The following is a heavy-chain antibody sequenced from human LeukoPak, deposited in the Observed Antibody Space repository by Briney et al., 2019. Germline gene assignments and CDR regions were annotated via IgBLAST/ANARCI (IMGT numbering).Heavy chain of an antibody. D-gene: IGHD6-19*01. CDR2: ISGSGSNT. CDR3: AKEPATRWLATFDY. J-gene: IGHJ4*02. Sequence: GGSLRLSCAASGFTFSSYSMNWVRQAPGKGLEWVSTISGSGSNTYYADSVKGRFTISRDNSKNTLYLQMNSLRAEDTAVYYCAKEPATRWLATFDYWGQGTLVTVSS. CDR1: GFTFSSYS. V-gene: IGHV3-23*01.